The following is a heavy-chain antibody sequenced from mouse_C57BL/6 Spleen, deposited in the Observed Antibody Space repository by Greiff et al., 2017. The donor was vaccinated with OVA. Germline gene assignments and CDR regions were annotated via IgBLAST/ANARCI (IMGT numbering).Heavy chain of an antibody. V-gene: IGHV5-2*01. Sequence: EVMLVESGGGLVQPGESLKLSCESNEYEFPSHDMSWVRKTPGKRLEWVAAINRDGGSTYYPDNIEGRFNISRDTTTKTLYLPMSSLRSEDTALDYCARHDMITRARDYWGQGTSVTVSS. J-gene: IGHJ4*01. CDR2: INRDGGST. CDR3: ARHDMITRARDY. CDR1: EYEFPSHD. D-gene: IGHD2-4*01.